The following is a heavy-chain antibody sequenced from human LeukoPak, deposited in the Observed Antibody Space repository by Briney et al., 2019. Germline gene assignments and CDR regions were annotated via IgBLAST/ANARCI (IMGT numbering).Heavy chain of an antibody. CDR3: AKCQDDYGDYEIDY. CDR1: GFTFNSYA. D-gene: IGHD4-17*01. J-gene: IGHJ4*02. V-gene: IGHV3-23*01. Sequence: PGGSLRLSCAASGFTFNSYAMSWVRQAPGKGLEWVSVISGSGGSTYYADSVKGRFTISRDNSKNTLYLQMNSLRAEGTAVYYCAKCQDDYGDYEIDYRGQGTLVTVSS. CDR2: ISGSGGST.